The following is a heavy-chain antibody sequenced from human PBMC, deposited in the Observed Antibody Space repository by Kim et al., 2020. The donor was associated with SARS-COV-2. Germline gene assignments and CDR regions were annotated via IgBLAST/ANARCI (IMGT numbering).Heavy chain of an antibody. CDR1: GGSFSGYY. CDR3: ARGRRYYDSSGYFHYYYGMDV. J-gene: IGHJ6*02. D-gene: IGHD3-22*01. Sequence: SETLSLTCAVYGGSFSGYYWSWIRQPPGKGLEWIGEINHSGSTNYNPSLKSRVTISVDTSKNQFSLKLSSVTAADTAVYYCARGRRYYDSSGYFHYYYGMDVWGQGTTVTVSS. V-gene: IGHV4-34*01. CDR2: INHSGST.